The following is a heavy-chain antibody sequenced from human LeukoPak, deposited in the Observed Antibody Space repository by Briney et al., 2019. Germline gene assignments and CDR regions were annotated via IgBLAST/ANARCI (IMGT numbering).Heavy chain of an antibody. V-gene: IGHV4-39*07. CDR1: GGSISSTSHY. CDR2: IYHSGST. J-gene: IGHJ4*02. D-gene: IGHD3-22*01. Sequence: PSETLSLTCTVSGGSISSTSHYWGWIRQPPGKGLEWIGYIYHSGSTYYNPSLKSRVTISVDRSKNQFSLKLSSVTAADTAVYYCARTSGDYYDSSGYYYPYYFDYWGQGTLVTVSS. CDR3: ARTSGDYYDSSGYYYPYYFDY.